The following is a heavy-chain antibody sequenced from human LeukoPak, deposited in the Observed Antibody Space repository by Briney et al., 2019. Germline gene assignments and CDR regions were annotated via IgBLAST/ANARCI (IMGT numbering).Heavy chain of an antibody. J-gene: IGHJ4*02. CDR1: GFTFSSYG. CDR2: ISGSGGST. Sequence: PGGSLRLSCAASGFTFSSYGMHWVRQAPGKGLEWVSAISGSGGSTYYADSVKGRFTISRDNSKNTLYLQMNSLRAEDTAVYYCAKGGVQQLVRSYFDYWGQGTLVTVSS. V-gene: IGHV3-23*01. D-gene: IGHD6-13*01. CDR3: AKGGVQQLVRSYFDY.